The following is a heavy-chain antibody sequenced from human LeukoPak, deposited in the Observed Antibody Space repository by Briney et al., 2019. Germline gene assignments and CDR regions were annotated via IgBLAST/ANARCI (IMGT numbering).Heavy chain of an antibody. J-gene: IGHJ4*02. Sequence: GGSLRLSCAASGFTLSTYAMSWVRQTPGKGLEWVAATSSSYSCSYHSHSVSGRFTISRHNSKNTLYLQMNNLRANHAPVHFFAKPRVTSCRGDYCYAFESWGKGTLVT. CDR1: GFTLSTYA. V-gene: IGHV3-23*01. CDR2: TSSSYSCS. D-gene: IGHD2-21*01. CDR3: AKPRVTSCRGDYCYAFES.